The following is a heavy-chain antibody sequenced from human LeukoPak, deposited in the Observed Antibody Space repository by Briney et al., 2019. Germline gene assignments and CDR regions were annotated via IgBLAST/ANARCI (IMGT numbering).Heavy chain of an antibody. CDR3: AAPSTVSSGGYFDY. D-gene: IGHD4-17*01. V-gene: IGHV1-58*01. J-gene: IGHJ4*02. CDR1: GFTFTISA. CDR2: IVVGRGNT. Sequence: SVKVSFKASGFTFTISAVQWVRQARGERGERIGWIVVGRGNTNYTQKFQERVTITRDMSTSTAYMELSSLRSEDTAVYYCAAPSTVSSGGYFDYWGQGTLVTVSS.